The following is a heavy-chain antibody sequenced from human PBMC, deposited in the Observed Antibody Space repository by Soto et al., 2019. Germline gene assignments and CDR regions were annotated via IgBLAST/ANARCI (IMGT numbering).Heavy chain of an antibody. Sequence: GGSLRLSCAAFGLTISGKKYVAWVRQAPGKGLEWVSALYDVDGSFYADSVKGRFTTSSDSSKTTVYLQMNDLRPDDTALYYCAKCDCGGDWGVYHYDHWGQGSQVTVSS. J-gene: IGHJ5*02. CDR3: AKCDCGGDWGVYHYDH. D-gene: IGHD2-21*02. CDR2: LYDVDGS. V-gene: IGHV3-53*01. CDR1: GLTISGKKY.